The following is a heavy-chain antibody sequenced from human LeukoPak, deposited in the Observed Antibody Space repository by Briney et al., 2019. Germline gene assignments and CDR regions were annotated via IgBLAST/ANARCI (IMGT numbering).Heavy chain of an antibody. V-gene: IGHV4-34*01. Sequence: SETLSLTCAIYGGSFSDYKWSWIRQPPGKGPEWLGQINHSGVVDLNLSLKSRVTISVDTSKNQFSLKLSSVTAADTAVHYCARTNRLIGHFDYWGQGTLVTVSS. CDR1: GGSFSDYK. CDR3: ARTNRLIGHFDY. CDR2: INHSGVV. D-gene: IGHD2-21*01. J-gene: IGHJ4*02.